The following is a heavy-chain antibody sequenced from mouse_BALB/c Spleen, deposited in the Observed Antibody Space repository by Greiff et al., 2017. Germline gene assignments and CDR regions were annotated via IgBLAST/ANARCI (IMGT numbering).Heavy chain of an antibody. CDR2: ISSGGST. Sequence: EVQRVESGGGLVKPGGSLKLSCAASGFTFSSYAMSWVRQTPEKRLEWVASISSGGSTYYPDSVKGRFTISRDNARNILYLQMSSLRSEDTAMYYCARAGTTATLYYAMDYWGQGTSVTVSS. CDR3: ARAGTTATLYYAMDY. CDR1: GFTFSSYA. J-gene: IGHJ4*01. D-gene: IGHD1-2*01. V-gene: IGHV5-6-5*01.